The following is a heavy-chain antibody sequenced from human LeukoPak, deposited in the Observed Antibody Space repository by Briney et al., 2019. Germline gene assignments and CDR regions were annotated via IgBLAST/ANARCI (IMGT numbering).Heavy chain of an antibody. V-gene: IGHV4-39*07. CDR3: ARGERGYSYGHEFDY. CDR2: INHSGST. J-gene: IGHJ4*02. D-gene: IGHD5-18*01. Sequence: SETLSLTCTVSGGSISSSSYYWGWIRQPPGKGLEWIGEINHSGSTNYNPSLKSRVTISVDTSKNQFSLKLSSVTAADTAVYYCARGERGYSYGHEFDYWGQGTLVTVSS. CDR1: GGSISSSSYY.